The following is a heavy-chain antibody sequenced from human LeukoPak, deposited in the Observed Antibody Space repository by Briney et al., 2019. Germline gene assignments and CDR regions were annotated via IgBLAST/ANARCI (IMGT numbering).Heavy chain of an antibody. CDR3: ARLLRGSLDY. J-gene: IGHJ4*02. Sequence: SETLSLTCTVSGGSISSYYWSWIRQPPGKGPEWIGYIYYSGSTDYNPSLKSRVTISVDTSKNQFSLKLSSVTAADTAVYYCARLLRGSLDYWGQGTLVTVSS. CDR2: IYYSGST. V-gene: IGHV4-59*01. D-gene: IGHD1-26*01. CDR1: GGSISSYY.